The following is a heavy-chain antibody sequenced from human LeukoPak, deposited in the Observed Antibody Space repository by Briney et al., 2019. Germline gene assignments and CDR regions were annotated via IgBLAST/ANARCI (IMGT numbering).Heavy chain of an antibody. J-gene: IGHJ5*01. Sequence: GGSLRLSCAASGFTFSGSGMHWVRQAPGKGLEWVTFIRYDGSNKYYTDSVKGRFTISRDNSKNSLYLQMNNLRVEDSALYYCVRDGESRQGLFESWGQGTLVTVSS. V-gene: IGHV3-30*02. D-gene: IGHD3-22*01. CDR1: GFTFSGSG. CDR3: VRDGESRQGLFES. CDR2: IRYDGSNK.